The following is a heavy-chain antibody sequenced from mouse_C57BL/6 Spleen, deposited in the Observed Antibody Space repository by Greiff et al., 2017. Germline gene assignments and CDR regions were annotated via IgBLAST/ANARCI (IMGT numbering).Heavy chain of an antibody. CDR3: ARHDYDYAMDY. V-gene: IGHV1-18*01. CDR1: GYTFTDYN. J-gene: IGHJ4*01. CDR2: INPNNGGT. D-gene: IGHD2-4*01. Sequence: VQLQQSGPELVKPGASVKIPCKASGYTFTDYNMDWVKQSHGKSLEWIGDINPNNGGTIYNQKFKGKATLTVDKSSSTAYMERRSLTSEDTAVYYCARHDYDYAMDYWGQGTSVTVSS.